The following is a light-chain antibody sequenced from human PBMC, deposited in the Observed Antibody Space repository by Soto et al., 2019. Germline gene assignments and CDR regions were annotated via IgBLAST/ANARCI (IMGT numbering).Light chain of an antibody. CDR3: QHYNEWPLT. CDR2: GVS. V-gene: IGKV3-15*01. Sequence: ETVMTQSPATLSVSPVERATLSCGASQSVSTNLAWYQQKPGQVPRLLIYGVSTRASDIPARFSGSGSGTEFTLTISSLQSEDFAVYYCQHYNEWPLTFGGGTKVEIE. CDR1: QSVSTN. J-gene: IGKJ4*01.